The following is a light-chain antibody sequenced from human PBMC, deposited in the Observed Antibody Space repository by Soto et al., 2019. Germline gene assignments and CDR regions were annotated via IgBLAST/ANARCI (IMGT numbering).Light chain of an antibody. CDR1: QSVSNNY. CDR2: GAS. CDR3: QQYGGSSRT. J-gene: IGKJ1*01. V-gene: IGKV3-20*01. Sequence: EIVLTQSPGTLSLSPGERATLSCRASQSVSNNYLAWHQQKPGQAPRLLIYGASNRATGIPARFSGSGSGTDFPLTISRLEPEDFAVYYCQQYGGSSRTFGQGTKVDIK.